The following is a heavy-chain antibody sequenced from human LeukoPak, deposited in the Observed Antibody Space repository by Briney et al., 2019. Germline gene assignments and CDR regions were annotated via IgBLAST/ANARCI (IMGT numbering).Heavy chain of an antibody. CDR2: ISGDGGST. J-gene: IGHJ4*02. V-gene: IGHV3-43*02. CDR3: GTSLGY. Sequence: GGSLRLSCAASGFTFDDYVMHWVRQAPGKGLEWVALISGDGGSTSYADSVKGRFTISRDNSKNSLCLRMNSLTTEDTALYYCGTSLGYWGQGTLVTVSS. CDR1: GFTFDDYV. D-gene: IGHD7-27*01.